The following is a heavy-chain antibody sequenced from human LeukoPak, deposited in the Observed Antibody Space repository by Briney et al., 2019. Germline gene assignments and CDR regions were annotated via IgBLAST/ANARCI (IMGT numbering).Heavy chain of an antibody. CDR2: ISAYNGNT. J-gene: IGHJ4*02. CDR1: GYTFTGYY. Sequence: ASVKVSCKASGYTFTGYYMHWVRQAPGQGLEWMGWISAYNGNTNYAQKLQDRVTMTTDTSTSTAYMELRSLRSDDTAVYYCARGTEADYWGQGTLVTVSS. V-gene: IGHV1-18*04. CDR3: ARGTEADY. D-gene: IGHD1-14*01.